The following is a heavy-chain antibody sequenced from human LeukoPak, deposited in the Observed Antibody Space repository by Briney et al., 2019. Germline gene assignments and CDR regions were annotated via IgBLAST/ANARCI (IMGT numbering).Heavy chain of an antibody. CDR3: AKVSGRILIWPQPFGDGMDV. V-gene: IGHV3-23*01. Sequence: GGSLRLSCAASGISLSTYGKGLECVSAISGSGGDSYYAASVKGRFTISRDNSKNTLYLQMNSLRVEDTAVYYCAKVSGRILIWPQPFGDGMDVWGQGTTVTVSS. CDR2: ISGSGGDS. D-gene: IGHD3-10*01. CDR1: GISLSTYG. J-gene: IGHJ6*02.